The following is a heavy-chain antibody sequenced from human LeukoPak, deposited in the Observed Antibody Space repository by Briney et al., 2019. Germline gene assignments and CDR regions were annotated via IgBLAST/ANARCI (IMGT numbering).Heavy chain of an antibody. Sequence: PSETLSLTCTVSGGSISGYYWSWIRQPPGKGLEWIGYIYYSGSTTYNPSLKSRVTMSVDTSKNQLSLRASSVTAADTAVYYCARHRSSGDDYWGQGTLVTVSS. V-gene: IGHV4-59*08. CDR1: GGSISGYY. D-gene: IGHD6-25*01. J-gene: IGHJ4*02. CDR3: ARHRSSGDDY. CDR2: IYYSGST.